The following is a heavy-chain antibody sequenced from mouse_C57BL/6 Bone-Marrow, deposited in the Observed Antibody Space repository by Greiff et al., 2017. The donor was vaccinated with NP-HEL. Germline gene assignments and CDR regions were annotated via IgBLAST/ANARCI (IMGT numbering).Heavy chain of an antibody. V-gene: IGHV5-6*01. Sequence: EVKLMESGGDLVKPGGSLKLSCAASGFTFSSYGMSWVRQTPDKRLEWVATISSGGSYTYYPDSVKGRFTISRDNAKNTLYLQMSSLKSEDTAMYYCARLDYGSSYAWFAYWGQGTLVTVSA. CDR2: ISSGGSYT. J-gene: IGHJ3*01. CDR3: ARLDYGSSYAWFAY. D-gene: IGHD1-1*01. CDR1: GFTFSSYG.